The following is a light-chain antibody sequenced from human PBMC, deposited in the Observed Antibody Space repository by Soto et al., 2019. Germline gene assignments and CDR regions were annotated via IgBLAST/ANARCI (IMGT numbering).Light chain of an antibody. Sequence: EIVMTQSPATLSVSPGERATLSCRASQSVSSKLAWYQQKPGQAPRLLIYGASTRATGIPARFSGSGSGTEFTLTISSLQSEDFAIYYCQQYNVWNTFGVGTKVDIK. J-gene: IGKJ4*01. CDR3: QQYNVWNT. V-gene: IGKV3-15*01. CDR2: GAS. CDR1: QSVSSK.